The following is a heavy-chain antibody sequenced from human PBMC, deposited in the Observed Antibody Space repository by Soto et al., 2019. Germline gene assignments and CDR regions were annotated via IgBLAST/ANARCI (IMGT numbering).Heavy chain of an antibody. J-gene: IGHJ5*02. CDR2: IYHSGST. Sequence: LSLTCAVSGGSISSGGYSWSWIRQPPGKGLEWIGYIYHSGSTYYNPSLKSRVTISVDRSKNQFSLKLSSVTAADTAVYYCASYGSGSYYKGNWFDPWGQGTLVTVSS. CDR1: GGSISSGGYS. CDR3: ASYGSGSYYKGNWFDP. V-gene: IGHV4-30-2*01. D-gene: IGHD3-10*01.